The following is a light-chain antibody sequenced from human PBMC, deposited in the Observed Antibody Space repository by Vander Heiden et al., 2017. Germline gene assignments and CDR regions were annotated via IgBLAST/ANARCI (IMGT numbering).Light chain of an antibody. CDR2: TSS. CDR1: QSISSY. CDR3: QQSYSTLIT. Sequence: DIQMTESPSSLSASVGDRFTLTCLASQSISSYLNWYQQKPGKAPKVLIYTSSSLQSGVPSRFSGSGSGTDFTLTISSLQPEDFATYYCQQSYSTLITFGGGTKVEIK. J-gene: IGKJ4*01. V-gene: IGKV1-39*01.